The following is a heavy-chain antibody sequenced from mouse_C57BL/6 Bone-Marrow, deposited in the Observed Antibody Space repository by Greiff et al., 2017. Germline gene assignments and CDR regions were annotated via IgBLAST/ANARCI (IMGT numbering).Heavy chain of an antibody. CDR3: ASVYGSSYFYYAMDY. CDR1: GYSITSGYY. Sequence: EVQLQESGPGLVKPSQSLSLTCSVTGYSITSGYYWNWIRQFPGNKLEWMGYISYDGNNNYNPSLQNRISITRDTSKNQFFLKLNSVTTEDTATYYCASVYGSSYFYYAMDYWGQGTSVTVSS. D-gene: IGHD1-1*01. CDR2: ISYDGNN. V-gene: IGHV3-6*02. J-gene: IGHJ4*01.